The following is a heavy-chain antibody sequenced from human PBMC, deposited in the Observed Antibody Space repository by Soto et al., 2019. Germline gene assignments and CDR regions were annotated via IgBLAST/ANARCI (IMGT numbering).Heavy chain of an antibody. J-gene: IGHJ6*02. D-gene: IGHD2-15*01. CDR1: GGSISSGDYY. CDR2: IFYSGST. V-gene: IGHV4-30-4*01. CDR3: ARAEGGYCSGGSCYSGYYYYGLDV. Sequence: SETLSLTCTVSGGSISSGDYYWSWIRQPPGKGLEWIGYIFYSGSTYYNPSLKSRVNISVDTSKNQFSLRLSSVTAADTAVYYCARAEGGYCSGGSCYSGYYYYGLDVWGQGTTVTAP.